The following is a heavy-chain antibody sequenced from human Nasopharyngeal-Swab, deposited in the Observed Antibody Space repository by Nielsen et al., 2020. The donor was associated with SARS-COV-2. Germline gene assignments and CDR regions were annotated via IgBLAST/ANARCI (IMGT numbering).Heavy chain of an antibody. D-gene: IGHD6-19*01. CDR1: GFTFNTYA. V-gene: IGHV3-66*01. J-gene: IGHJ6*02. CDR3: ARSVAGTWGGNYYYYGMDV. CDR2: IYSGGST. Sequence: GESLKISCAASGFTFNTYAISWVRQAPGKGLEWVSVIYSGGSTYYADSVKGRFTISRDNSKNTLYLQMSGLRAEDTAVYYCARSVAGTWGGNYYYYGMDVWGQGTTVTVSS.